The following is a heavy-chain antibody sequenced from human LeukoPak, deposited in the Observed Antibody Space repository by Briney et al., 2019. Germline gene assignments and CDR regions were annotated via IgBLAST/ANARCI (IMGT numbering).Heavy chain of an antibody. Sequence: GGSLRLSCAASGFTFSSYGMHWVSQALGKGLEWVAVIWYDGSNKYYADSVKGRFTISRDNSKSTLSLQMNSLRAEDTAVYYCARGYSSNWYPYYFDYWGQGTLVTVSS. CDR2: IWYDGSNK. CDR3: ARGYSSNWYPYYFDY. CDR1: GFTFSSYG. V-gene: IGHV3-33*01. D-gene: IGHD6-13*01. J-gene: IGHJ4*02.